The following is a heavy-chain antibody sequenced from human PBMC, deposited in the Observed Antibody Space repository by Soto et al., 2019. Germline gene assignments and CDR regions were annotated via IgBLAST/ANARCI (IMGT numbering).Heavy chain of an antibody. D-gene: IGHD5-12*01. V-gene: IGHV3-53*01. J-gene: IGHJ6*02. CDR1: GFTVSSNY. CDR3: ARFFDGSYYYGMDV. Sequence: EVQLVESGGGLIQPGGSLRLSCAASGFTVSSNYMSWVRQAPGKGLEWVSVIYSGGSTYYADSVKGRFTISRDNSKNTLYLQMNSLRAEDTAVYYCARFFDGSYYYGMDVWCQGTTVTVSS. CDR2: IYSGGST.